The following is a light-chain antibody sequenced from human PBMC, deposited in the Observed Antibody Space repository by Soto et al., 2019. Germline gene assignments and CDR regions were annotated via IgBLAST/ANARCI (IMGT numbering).Light chain of an antibody. V-gene: IGKV1-5*01. CDR1: QSISSY. CDR2: DAS. CDR3: QQYHTSSIT. J-gene: IGKJ5*01. Sequence: DIQMPQSPSSVSASVGDRVTITCRASQSISSYLNWYQQKPGKAPTLLIYDASTLERGVPSRFSGTGSGTEFTLSIDSLQPDDFATYYCQQYHTSSITFGQGTRLEIK.